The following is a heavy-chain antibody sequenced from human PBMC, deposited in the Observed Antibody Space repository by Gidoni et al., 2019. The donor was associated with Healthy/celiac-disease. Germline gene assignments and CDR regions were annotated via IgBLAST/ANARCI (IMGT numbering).Heavy chain of an antibody. V-gene: IGHV3-30*18. CDR2: ISYDGSNK. CDR3: AKDPLGL. D-gene: IGHD3-16*01. CDR1: GFTFSSYG. Sequence: QVQLVESGGGVVQPGRSLRLSCAASGFTFSSYGMHWVRQAPGKGLEWVAVISYDGSNKYYADSVKGRFTISRDNSRNTLYLQMNSLRAEDTAVYYCAKDPLGLWGQGTLVTVSS. J-gene: IGHJ4*02.